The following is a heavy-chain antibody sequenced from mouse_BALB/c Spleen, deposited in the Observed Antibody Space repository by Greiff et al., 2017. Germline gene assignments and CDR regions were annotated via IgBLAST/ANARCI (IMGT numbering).Heavy chain of an antibody. V-gene: IGHV5-4*02. D-gene: IGHD2-1*01. CDR2: ISDGGSYT. CDR3: AIYYGNYAMDY. J-gene: IGHJ4*01. CDR1: GFTFSDYY. Sequence: EVMLVESGGGLVKPGGSLKLSCAASGFTFSDYYMYWVRQTPEKRLEWVATISDGGSYTYYPDSVKGRFTISRDNAKNNLYLQMSSLKSEDTAMYYCAIYYGNYAMDYWGQGTSVTVSS.